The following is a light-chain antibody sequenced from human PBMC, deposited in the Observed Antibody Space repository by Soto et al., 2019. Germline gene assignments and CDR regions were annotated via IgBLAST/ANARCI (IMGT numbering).Light chain of an antibody. V-gene: IGKV3-11*01. CDR3: QVRTNWSIA. CDR2: GAS. J-gene: IGKJ5*01. Sequence: EFVLTQSPSTLSLSPGERATPSCRASQSVSSYLAWYQQKPGQAPRLLIYGASNRATGIPARFSGTGSGTDFTLTINNLEPEDFAVYYCQVRTNWSIAFGRGTRLEIK. CDR1: QSVSSY.